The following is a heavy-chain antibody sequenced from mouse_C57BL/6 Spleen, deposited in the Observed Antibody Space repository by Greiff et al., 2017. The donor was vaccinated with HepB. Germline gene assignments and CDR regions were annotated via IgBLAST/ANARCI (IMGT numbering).Heavy chain of an antibody. CDR2: ISDGGSYT. CDR1: GFTFSSYA. CDR3: ARAQDYYGSSHWYFDV. D-gene: IGHD1-1*01. V-gene: IGHV5-4*03. J-gene: IGHJ1*03. Sequence: EVKLVESGGGLVKPGGSLKLSCAASGFTFSSYAMSWVRQTPEKRLEWVATISDGGSYTYYPDNVKGRFTISRDNAKNNLYLQMSHLKSEDTAMYYCARAQDYYGSSHWYFDVWGTGTTVTVSS.